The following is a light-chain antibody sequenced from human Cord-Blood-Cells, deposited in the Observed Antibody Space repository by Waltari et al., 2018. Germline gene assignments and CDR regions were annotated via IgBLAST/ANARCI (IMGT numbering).Light chain of an antibody. J-gene: IGLJ1*01. Sequence: QSVLTQPPSASGTPGQRVTISCSGSSSTLGSNTVNWYQQLPRTAPKLLIYSNNQRPSGVPDRFSGSKSGTSASLAISGLQSEDEADYYCAAWDDSLNGYVFGTGTKVTVL. CDR1: SSTLGSNT. V-gene: IGLV1-44*01. CDR3: AAWDDSLNGYV. CDR2: SNN.